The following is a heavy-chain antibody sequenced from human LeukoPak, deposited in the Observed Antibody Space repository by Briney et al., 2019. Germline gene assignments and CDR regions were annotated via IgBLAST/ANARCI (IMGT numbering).Heavy chain of an antibody. Sequence: PSETLSLTCAVYGGSFSGYYWSCIRQPAGKGLEWIGRIYTSGSTNYNPSLKSRVTISVDTSKNQFSLKLSSVTAADTAVYYCARDPCSSTSCYIGFDPWGQGTLVTVSS. CDR3: ARDPCSSTSCYIGFDP. J-gene: IGHJ5*02. V-gene: IGHV4-4*07. CDR1: GGSFSGYY. D-gene: IGHD2-2*02. CDR2: IYTSGST.